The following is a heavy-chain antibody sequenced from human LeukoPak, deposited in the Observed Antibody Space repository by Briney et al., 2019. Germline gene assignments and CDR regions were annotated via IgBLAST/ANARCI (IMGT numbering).Heavy chain of an antibody. V-gene: IGHV4-31*03. J-gene: IGHJ6*02. CDR3: ARDYYGSSAGSYFPAYYYYGMDV. CDR2: IYYSGSI. Sequence: SETLSLTCTVSGGSISSGGYYWSWLRQHPGKGLEWIGYIYYSGSIYYNPSLKSRVTISVDTSKNQFSLKLSSVTAADTAVYYCARDYYGSSAGSYFPAYYYYGMDVWGQGTTVTVSS. CDR1: GGSISSGGYY. D-gene: IGHD3-10*01.